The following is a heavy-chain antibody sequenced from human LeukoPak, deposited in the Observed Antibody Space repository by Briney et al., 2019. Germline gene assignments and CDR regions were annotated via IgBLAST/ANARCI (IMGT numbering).Heavy chain of an antibody. Sequence: ASVKVSCKASGYTFTSYYMHWVRQAPGQGLEWMGIINPSGGSTSYAQKFQGRVTITADKSTSTAYMELSSLRSEDTAVYYCARAPSTVVTQIDYWGQGTLVTVSS. CDR2: INPSGGST. CDR3: ARAPSTVVTQIDY. D-gene: IGHD4-23*01. V-gene: IGHV1-46*01. J-gene: IGHJ4*02. CDR1: GYTFTSYY.